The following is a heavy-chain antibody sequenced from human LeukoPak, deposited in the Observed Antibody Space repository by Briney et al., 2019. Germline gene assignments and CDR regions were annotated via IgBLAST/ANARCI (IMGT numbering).Heavy chain of an antibody. V-gene: IGHV1-69*05. J-gene: IGHJ5*02. CDR2: IIPIFGTA. CDR1: GYTFTNYD. Sequence: ASVKVSCKASGYTFTNYDINWVRQAPGQGLEWMGGIIPIFGTANYAQKFQGRVTITTDESTSTAYMELSSLRSEDTAVYYCARDKVTAAGTLFDPWGQGTLVTVSS. D-gene: IGHD6-13*01. CDR3: ARDKVTAAGTLFDP.